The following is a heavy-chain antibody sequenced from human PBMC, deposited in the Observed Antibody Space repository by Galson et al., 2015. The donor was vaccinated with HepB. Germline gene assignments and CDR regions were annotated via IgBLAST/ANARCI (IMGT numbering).Heavy chain of an antibody. J-gene: IGHJ4*02. CDR2: ISYDGSNK. CDR1: GFTFSSYA. Sequence: SLRLSCAASGFTFSSYAMHWVRQAPGKGLEWVAVISYDGSNKYYADSVKGRFTIPRDNSKNTLYLQMNSLRAEDTAVYYCARGEGWFGEMRDWGQGTLVTVSS. D-gene: IGHD3-10*01. CDR3: ARGEGWFGEMRD. V-gene: IGHV3-30*04.